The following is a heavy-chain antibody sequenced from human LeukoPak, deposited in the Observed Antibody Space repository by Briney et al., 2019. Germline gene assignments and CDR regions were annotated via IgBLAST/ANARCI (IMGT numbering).Heavy chain of an antibody. CDR2: IYYSGST. Sequence: SETLSLTCTVSGGSISSYYWSWIRQPPGKGLEWIGYIYYSGSTNYNPSLKSRVTISVDTSKNQFSLKLSSVTAADTAVYYCARHGMVYAIPSDFDYWGQGTPVTVSS. CDR3: ARHGMVYAIPSDFDY. V-gene: IGHV4-59*08. CDR1: GGSISSYY. J-gene: IGHJ4*02. D-gene: IGHD2-8*01.